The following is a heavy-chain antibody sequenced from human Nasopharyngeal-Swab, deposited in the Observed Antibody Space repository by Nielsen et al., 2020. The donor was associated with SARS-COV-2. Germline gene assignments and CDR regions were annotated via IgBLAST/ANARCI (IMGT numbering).Heavy chain of an antibody. V-gene: IGHV4-61*01. CDR1: GGSISRGSTRSYY. J-gene: IGHJ4*02. Sequence: SETLSLTCTVSGGSISRGSTRSYYGSGNRQPPGKGLGWFGYFPYTGITNYNPSLKSRVTISVDMSKNQFSLKLSSGAAADTAVYYCAREVVGGLVDSWGQGTLVTVSS. CDR2: FPYTGIT. CDR3: AREVVGGLVDS. D-gene: IGHD1-26*01.